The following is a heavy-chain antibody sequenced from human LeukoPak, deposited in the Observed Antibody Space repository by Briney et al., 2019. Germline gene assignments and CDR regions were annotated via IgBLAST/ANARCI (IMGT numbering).Heavy chain of an antibody. CDR3: ARGLALRYFDWLLIPNYFDY. D-gene: IGHD3-9*01. CDR1: GGSFSGYY. V-gene: IGHV4-34*01. J-gene: IGHJ4*02. CDR2: INHSGST. Sequence: PSETLSLTRAVYGGSFSGYYWSWIRQPPGKGLEWIGEINHSGSTNYNPSLKSRVTISVDTSKNQFSLKLSSVTAADTAVYYCARGLALRYFDWLLIPNYFDYWGQGTLVTVSS.